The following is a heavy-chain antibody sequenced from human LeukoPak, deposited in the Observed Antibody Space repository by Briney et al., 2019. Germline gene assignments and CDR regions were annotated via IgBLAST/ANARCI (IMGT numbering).Heavy chain of an antibody. CDR1: GGSISSYY. J-gene: IGHJ4*02. Sequence: PSETLSLTCTVSGGSISSYYWSWIWQPPGKGLEWIGYIYYSGSTNYNPSLKSRVTISVDTSKNQFSLILSSVTAADTAVYYCARRHSGYDFGVFDYWGQGALVTVSS. V-gene: IGHV4-59*08. CDR3: ARRHSGYDFGVFDY. D-gene: IGHD5-12*01. CDR2: IYYSGST.